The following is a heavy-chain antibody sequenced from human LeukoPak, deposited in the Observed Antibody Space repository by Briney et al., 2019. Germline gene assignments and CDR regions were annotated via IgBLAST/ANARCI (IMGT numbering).Heavy chain of an antibody. CDR2: IRYDGSNK. D-gene: IGHD4-17*01. Sequence: GGSLRLSCAASGFTFSSYGMHWVRQAPGKGLEWVAFIRYDGSNKYYADSVKGRFTISRDNSKNTLYLQMNSLRAEDTAVYYCAKGGDIDYGDYSPFAYWGQGTLVTVSS. CDR3: AKGGDIDYGDYSPFAY. CDR1: GFTFSSYG. V-gene: IGHV3-30*02. J-gene: IGHJ4*02.